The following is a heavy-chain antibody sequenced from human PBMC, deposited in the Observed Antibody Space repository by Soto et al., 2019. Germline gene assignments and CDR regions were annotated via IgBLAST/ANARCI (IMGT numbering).Heavy chain of an antibody. CDR2: ISSTGDYI. Sequence: GASLRLSCAASGFIFSTYILNWVRQAPGKGLEWFSFISSTGDYIFYADSLKGRFTVSRDNAKNSLFLQIDSLRAEHTAVYYCARDVQPPPSSYGLHLWGQATTVTVSS. J-gene: IGHJ6*02. CDR3: ARDVQPPPSSYGLHL. CDR1: GFIFSTYI. D-gene: IGHD2-2*01. V-gene: IGHV3-21*01.